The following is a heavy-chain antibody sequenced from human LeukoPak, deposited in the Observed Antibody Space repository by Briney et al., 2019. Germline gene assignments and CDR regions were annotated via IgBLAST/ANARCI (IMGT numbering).Heavy chain of an antibody. D-gene: IGHD3-10*01. CDR2: MNPNSGNT. Sequence: GASVKVSCKASGYTFTSYDINWVRQATGQGLKWMGWMNPNSGNTGYAQKFQGRVTITRNTSISTAYMELSSLRSEDTAVYYCARYPLGDSGSPAFDIWGQGTMVTVSS. J-gene: IGHJ3*02. CDR3: ARYPLGDSGSPAFDI. V-gene: IGHV1-8*03. CDR1: GYTFTSYD.